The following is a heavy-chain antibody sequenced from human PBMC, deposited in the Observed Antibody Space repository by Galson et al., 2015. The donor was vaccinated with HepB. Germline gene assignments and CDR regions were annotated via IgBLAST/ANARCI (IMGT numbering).Heavy chain of an antibody. V-gene: IGHV3-30*18. CDR1: GFTFSSYG. CDR3: AKDRGSTTVTTGNDY. D-gene: IGHD4-17*01. CDR2: ISYDGSNK. Sequence: SLRLSCAASGFTFSSYGMHWVRQAPGKGLEWVAVISYDGSNKYYADSVKGRFTISRDNSKNTLYLQMNSLRAEDTAVYYCAKDRGSTTVTTGNDYWGQGTLVTVSS. J-gene: IGHJ4*02.